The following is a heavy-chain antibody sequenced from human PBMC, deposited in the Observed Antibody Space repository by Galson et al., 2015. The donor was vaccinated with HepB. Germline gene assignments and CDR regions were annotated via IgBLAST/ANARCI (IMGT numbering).Heavy chain of an antibody. D-gene: IGHD1-26*01. V-gene: IGHV3-33*01. CDR3: ARDRGFHSDSPAY. CDR2: IWYDGSNK. J-gene: IGHJ4*02. Sequence: SLRLSCAASGFTFSSYGMHWVRQAPGKGLEWMGVIWYDGSNKHYADSVKGRFTISRDNSKNTLFLQMNSLRVEDTGIYYCARDRGFHSDSPAYWGQGTMVIVS. CDR1: GFTFSSYG.